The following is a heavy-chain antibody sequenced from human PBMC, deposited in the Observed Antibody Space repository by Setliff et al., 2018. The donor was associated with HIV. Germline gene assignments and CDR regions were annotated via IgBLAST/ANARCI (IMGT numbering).Heavy chain of an antibody. J-gene: IGHJ4*02. CDR2: ISYDGSNK. Sequence: PGESLKISCAASGFTFRNHAMHWVRQAPGKGLEWVAVISYDGSNKFYADSVKGRFTISRDNSKNTLYLQMNSLRAEDTAVYYCARDATRGGDFDFWGQGTLVTVSS. V-gene: IGHV3-30*04. D-gene: IGHD1-26*01. CDR1: GFTFRNHA. CDR3: ARDATRGGDFDF.